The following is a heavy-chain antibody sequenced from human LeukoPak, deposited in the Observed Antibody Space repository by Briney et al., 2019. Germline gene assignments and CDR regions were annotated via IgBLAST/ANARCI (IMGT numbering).Heavy chain of an antibody. Sequence: ASVKVSCKASGYTFSTYDINWVRQAAGQGLQWMGWINPKSGNTYYAEDSQGRVTMSRNTSTNPAYMELSRLRSEDTAVYFCARVKYGSGRKGYYYYFMDVWGKGTTVTVSS. V-gene: IGHV1-8*01. CDR1: GYTFSTYD. D-gene: IGHD3-10*01. J-gene: IGHJ6*03. CDR2: INPKSGNT. CDR3: ARVKYGSGRKGYYYYFMDV.